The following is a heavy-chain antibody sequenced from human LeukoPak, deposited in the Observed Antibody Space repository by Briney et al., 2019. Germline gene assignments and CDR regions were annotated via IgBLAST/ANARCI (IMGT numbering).Heavy chain of an antibody. CDR3: AKGDSWFGETTSLLDY. V-gene: IGHV3-30*02. J-gene: IGHJ4*02. CDR1: GITFSSYG. D-gene: IGHD3-10*01. CDR2: IRYDGSNK. Sequence: PGGSLRLSCAASGITFSSYGMHWVRQAPGKGLEWVAFIRYDGSNKYYADSVKGRFTISRDNSKNTLYLQMNSLRAEDTAVYYCAKGDSWFGETTSLLDYWGQGTLVTVSS.